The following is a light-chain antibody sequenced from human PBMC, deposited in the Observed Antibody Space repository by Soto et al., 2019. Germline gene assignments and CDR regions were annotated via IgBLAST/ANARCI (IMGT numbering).Light chain of an antibody. CDR3: CSYAGNYTLL. CDR1: SRDVGIYNY. J-gene: IGLJ2*01. CDR2: DVT. Sequence: QSALTQPRSVSGSPGQSVTVSCTGTSRDVGIYNYVSWYQQRPGTAPKVMIYDVTKRPSGVPDRFSGSKSANTASLTISGLQADDEADYYCCSYAGNYTLLFGGGTKVTVL. V-gene: IGLV2-11*01.